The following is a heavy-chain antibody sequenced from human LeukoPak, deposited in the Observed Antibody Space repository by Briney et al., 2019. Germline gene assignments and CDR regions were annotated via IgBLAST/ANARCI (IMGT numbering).Heavy chain of an antibody. D-gene: IGHD3-16*01. V-gene: IGHV1-2*02. CDR2: INPNSGGT. CDR1: GYTFTDYF. CDR3: ARDVRGTAPGNDYYMDV. Sequence: GASVKVSCKASGYTFTDYFMQWVRQAPGQGLEWMGWINPNSGGTNFAQKFQGRVTTTRDTSISTAFLELSSLRSDDTAVYYCARDVRGTAPGNDYYMDVWGRGTRVTVAS. J-gene: IGHJ6*03.